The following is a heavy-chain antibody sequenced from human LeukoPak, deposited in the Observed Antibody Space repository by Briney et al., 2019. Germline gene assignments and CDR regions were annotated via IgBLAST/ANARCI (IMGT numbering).Heavy chain of an antibody. V-gene: IGHV1-69*13. CDR3: AKATNPTFDRLPYDY. D-gene: IGHD2/OR15-2a*01. CDR1: RGTFSSYA. Sequence: AASVKVSCKASRGTFSSYAISWVRQAPGQGLEWMGGTIPIFGTANYAQKFQGRVTISADESTSTAYMELSSLRFEDTAVYYCAKATNPTFDRLPYDYWGQGTLLTVSS. CDR2: TIPIFGTA. J-gene: IGHJ4*02.